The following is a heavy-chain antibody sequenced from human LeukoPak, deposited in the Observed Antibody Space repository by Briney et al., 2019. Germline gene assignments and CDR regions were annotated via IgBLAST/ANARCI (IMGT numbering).Heavy chain of an antibody. CDR3: ATRPPRYYDFWSGYPPLEY. CDR1: GYTFTSYG. CDR2: FDPEDGET. D-gene: IGHD3-3*01. Sequence: GASVKVSCKASGYTFTSYGISWVRQAPGQGLEWMGGFDPEDGETIYAQKFQSRVTMTEDTSTDTAYMELSSLRSEDTAVYYCATRPPRYYDFWSGYPPLEYWGQGTLVTVSS. J-gene: IGHJ4*02. V-gene: IGHV1-24*01.